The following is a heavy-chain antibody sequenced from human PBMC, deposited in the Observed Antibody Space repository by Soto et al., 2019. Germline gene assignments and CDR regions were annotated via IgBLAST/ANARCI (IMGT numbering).Heavy chain of an antibody. CDR2: INHSGST. Sequence: SETLTLTCAVYGGSFSGYYWSWIRQPPGKGLEWIGEINHSGSTNYNPSLKSRVTISVDTSKNQFSLKLSSVTAADTAVYYCAGLGYCSSTSCYAGYRPIYYYYYMDVWGKGTTVTVSS. CDR1: GGSFSGYY. CDR3: AGLGYCSSTSCYAGYRPIYYYYYMDV. D-gene: IGHD2-2*01. J-gene: IGHJ6*03. V-gene: IGHV4-34*01.